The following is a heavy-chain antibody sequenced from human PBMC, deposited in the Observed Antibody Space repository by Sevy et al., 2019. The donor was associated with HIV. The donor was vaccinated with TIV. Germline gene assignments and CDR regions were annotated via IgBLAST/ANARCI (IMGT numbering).Heavy chain of an antibody. Sequence: GGSLRLSCVASGFTFSTYWMTWVRQAPGKGLEWVANIKQDGSDKYYVPSVKGRFTISRDNAKNSLYLQMNSLSSEDTAVYYCARGYYSNFVGWFDPWGQGTLVTVSS. CDR1: GFTFSTYW. D-gene: IGHD4-4*01. J-gene: IGHJ5*02. V-gene: IGHV3-7*01. CDR3: ARGYYSNFVGWFDP. CDR2: IKQDGSDK.